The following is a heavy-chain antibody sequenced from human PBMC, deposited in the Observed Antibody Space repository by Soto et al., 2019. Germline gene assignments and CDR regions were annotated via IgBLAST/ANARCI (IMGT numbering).Heavy chain of an antibody. Sequence: EVQLLESGGGLVQPGGSLRLSCAASGFTLSSYAMSWVRRAPGKGLEWVSTITGSGDSTYYADSVKGRFTISRDNSKNTLYLQMNSLRAEDTAVYYCAKVPRNSGNSYYFDYWGQGTLVTVSS. CDR1: GFTLSSYA. D-gene: IGHD1-26*01. CDR3: AKVPRNSGNSYYFDY. CDR2: ITGSGDST. V-gene: IGHV3-23*01. J-gene: IGHJ4*02.